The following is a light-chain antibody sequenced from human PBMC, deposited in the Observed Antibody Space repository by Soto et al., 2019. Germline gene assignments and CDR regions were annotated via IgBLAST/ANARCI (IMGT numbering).Light chain of an antibody. Sequence: DIQMTQSPSSLSASVGDRVTISCRASQSVGTYLNWYHQKPGTAPRLLISRASTVKSGVPPRFSGNGSGRDFTLIISSLRPDAIGTYLCQHSYSTPWTFVPRSKVNIK. CDR3: QHSYSTPWT. J-gene: IGKJ1*01. CDR2: RAS. CDR1: QSVGTY. V-gene: IGKV1-39*01.